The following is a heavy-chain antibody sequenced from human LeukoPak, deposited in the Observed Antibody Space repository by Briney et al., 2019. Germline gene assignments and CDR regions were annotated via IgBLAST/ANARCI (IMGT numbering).Heavy chain of an antibody. Sequence: EPGGSLRLSCAASEFTFSSYSMSWVRQAPGKGLEWVSYISSTATSIYYADSVKGRFTVSRDSAKNSLYLQMNSLRAEDTAVYYCARDVTYHGGDWFDPWGQGTLVTVSS. D-gene: IGHD4-23*01. V-gene: IGHV3-48*04. J-gene: IGHJ5*02. CDR1: EFTFSSYS. CDR3: ARDVTYHGGDWFDP. CDR2: ISSTATSI.